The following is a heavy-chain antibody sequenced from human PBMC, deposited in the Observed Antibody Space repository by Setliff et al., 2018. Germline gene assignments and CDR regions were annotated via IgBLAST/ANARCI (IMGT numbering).Heavy chain of an antibody. CDR3: AGSHGSGGYYSDAPYYFQY. Sequence: PSETLSLTCTVSAGSINLYYWSWIRQSPGKEMEWIGYMHYTGTASFNPALKSRVSIFVDASKDHFSLHLSSVTAADTAMYYCAGSHGSGGYYSDAPYYFQYWGQGTLVTVSS. D-gene: IGHD3-10*01. J-gene: IGHJ4*02. CDR1: AGSINLYY. V-gene: IGHV4-59*01. CDR2: MHYTGTA.